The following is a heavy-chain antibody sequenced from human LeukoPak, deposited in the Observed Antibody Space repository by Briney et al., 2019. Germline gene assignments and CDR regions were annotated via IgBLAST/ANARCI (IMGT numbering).Heavy chain of an antibody. CDR2: ISSSSSYI. Sequence: PGGSLRLSCAASGFTFSSYSMNWVRQAPGKGLEWVSSISSSSSYIYYADSVKGRFTISRDNAKNSLYLQMNSLRAEDTAVYYCARDPGGIAVAGTNFDYWGQGTLVTVS. V-gene: IGHV3-21*01. D-gene: IGHD6-13*01. CDR3: ARDPGGIAVAGTNFDY. J-gene: IGHJ4*02. CDR1: GFTFSSYS.